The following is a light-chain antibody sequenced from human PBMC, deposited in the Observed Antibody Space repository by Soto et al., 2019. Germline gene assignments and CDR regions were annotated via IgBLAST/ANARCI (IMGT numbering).Light chain of an antibody. CDR2: DAA. J-gene: IGKJ5*01. Sequence: DIQMTQSPYSLSAAVGDRVTIACRASQNINTYLNWYQQKPGKAPKRLMFDAASLQSGVPSRFSGSGSRTDFTLTITSLQPEDFATYSCQQSYSTPITFGQGTRLEIK. CDR1: QNINTY. CDR3: QQSYSTPIT. V-gene: IGKV1-39*01.